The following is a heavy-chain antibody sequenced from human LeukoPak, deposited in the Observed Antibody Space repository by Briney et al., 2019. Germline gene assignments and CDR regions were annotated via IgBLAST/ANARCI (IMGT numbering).Heavy chain of an antibody. D-gene: IGHD6-13*01. J-gene: IGHJ3*01. Sequence: GGSLRLSCAASGFTVSSNYMSWVRQAPGKGLEWVAVIWYDGSNRYYGDSVKGRFTISRDNPKNTLYLQMNSLRAEDTALYYCARVKGIATAGTGFAFDLWGQGTMVTVSS. CDR2: IWYDGSNR. V-gene: IGHV3-33*08. CDR1: GFTVSSNY. CDR3: ARVKGIATAGTGFAFDL.